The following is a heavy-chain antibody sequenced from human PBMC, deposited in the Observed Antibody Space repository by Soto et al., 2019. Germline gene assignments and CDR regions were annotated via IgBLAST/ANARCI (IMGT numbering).Heavy chain of an antibody. CDR1: DDSIRSADYY. D-gene: IGHD5-12*01. V-gene: IGHV4-30-4*01. CDR3: ARGPYGAYEYYFDS. J-gene: IGHJ4*02. CDR2: IYYSGST. Sequence: SETLSLTCTVSDDSIRSADYYWSWIRQPPGKGLEWIGYIYYSGSTHYNPSLKSRVIISLDTSKRQFSLKLSSVTAADGAVYYCARGPYGAYEYYFDSWGQGALVTVSS.